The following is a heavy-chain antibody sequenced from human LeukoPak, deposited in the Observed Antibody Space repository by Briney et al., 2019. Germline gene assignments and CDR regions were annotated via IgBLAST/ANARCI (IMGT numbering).Heavy chain of an antibody. CDR1: GFTFSNYE. D-gene: IGHD3-16*02. CDR2: ISGSSSYI. V-gene: IGHV3-21*01. Sequence: GGSLRLSCAASGFTFSNYEMNWVRQAPGKGLEWVSSISGSSSYIYYADSVKGRFTISRHNAKNSLYLQMNSLRAEDTAVYYCARVSAGVIGMKDVFDIWGQGTMVTVSS. CDR3: ARVSAGVIGMKDVFDI. J-gene: IGHJ3*02.